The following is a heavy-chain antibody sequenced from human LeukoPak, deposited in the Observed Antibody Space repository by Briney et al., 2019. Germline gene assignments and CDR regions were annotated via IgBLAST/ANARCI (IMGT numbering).Heavy chain of an antibody. CDR2: ISGSGGST. V-gene: IGHV3-23*01. CDR1: GFTFSSYA. CDR3: AKDDTYCSGGSCPGWYFEY. D-gene: IGHD2-15*01. J-gene: IGHJ4*02. Sequence: GGSLRLSCAASGFTFSSYAMSWVRQAPGKGLEWVSGISGSGGSTYYADSVKGRFTISRDNSKNTLYLQMNSLGAEDTAVYYCAKDDTYCSGGSCPGWYFEYWGQGTLVTASS.